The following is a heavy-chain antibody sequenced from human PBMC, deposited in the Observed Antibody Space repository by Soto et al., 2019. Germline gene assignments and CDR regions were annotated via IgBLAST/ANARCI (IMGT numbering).Heavy chain of an antibody. Sequence: GASVKVSCKASGFTFTNSTVQWVRQARGQRLEWIGWIVVGSGYTNYAQKFQERVTITRDMSTSTAYMELSSLRSEDTAVYYCAADYNTMVRGVIRKVYDFDYWGQGTLVTVSS. CDR1: GFTFTNST. CDR3: AADYNTMVRGVIRKVYDFDY. CDR2: IVVGSGYT. D-gene: IGHD3-10*01. V-gene: IGHV1-58*01. J-gene: IGHJ4*02.